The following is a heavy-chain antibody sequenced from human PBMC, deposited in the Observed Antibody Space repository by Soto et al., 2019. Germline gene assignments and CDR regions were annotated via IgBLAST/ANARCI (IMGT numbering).Heavy chain of an antibody. CDR2: IYWNDDK. D-gene: IGHD3-22*01. Sequence: QITLKESGPTLVKPTQTLTLTCTFSGFSLSTSGVGVGWIRQPPGKALEWLALIYWNDDKRYSPSLKSRLTITNDTSKNQVVLTMTNMDPVDTATYYCAHQVLYDYDSSGYDYGGAFDIWGQGTMVIVSS. CDR1: GFSLSTSGVG. CDR3: AHQVLYDYDSSGYDYGGAFDI. V-gene: IGHV2-5*01. J-gene: IGHJ3*02.